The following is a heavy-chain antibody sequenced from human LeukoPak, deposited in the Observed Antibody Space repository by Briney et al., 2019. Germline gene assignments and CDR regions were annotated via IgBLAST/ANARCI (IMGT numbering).Heavy chain of an antibody. J-gene: IGHJ4*02. CDR3: AREEKWFGDLANEGYYFDY. D-gene: IGHD3-10*01. Sequence: ASVKVSCKASGYTFTGYYMHWVRQAPGQGLEWMGWINPNSGGTNYAQKFQGRVTMTRDTSISTAYMELSRLRSDDTAVYYCAREEKWFGDLANEGYYFDYWGQGTLVTVSS. CDR2: INPNSGGT. CDR1: GYTFTGYY. V-gene: IGHV1-2*02.